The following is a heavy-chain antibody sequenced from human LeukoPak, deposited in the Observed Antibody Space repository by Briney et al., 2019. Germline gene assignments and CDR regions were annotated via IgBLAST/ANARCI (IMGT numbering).Heavy chain of an antibody. D-gene: IGHD2-15*01. CDR1: GFTFSSYS. CDR3: ANPSVGYCSGGSCDEFDY. V-gene: IGHV3-30*02. CDR2: IRYDGSNK. J-gene: IGHJ4*02. Sequence: GGSLRLSCAASGFTFSSYSMNWVRQAPGKGLEWVAFIRYDGSNKYYADSVKGRFTISRDNSKNTLYLQMNSLRAEDTAVYYCANPSVGYCSGGSCDEFDYWGQGTLVTVSS.